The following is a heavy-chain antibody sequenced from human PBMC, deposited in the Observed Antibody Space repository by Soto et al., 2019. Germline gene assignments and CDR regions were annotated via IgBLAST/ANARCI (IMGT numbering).Heavy chain of an antibody. D-gene: IGHD3-16*02. J-gene: IGHJ5*02. Sequence: KCVSWIRQPPGKALEWLARIDWDDHKYYSTSLKTRLTISKDTSKNQVVITMTNMDPVDTATYYCALTPLGIWASYRYHWFDPWGRGTPVTVSS. CDR2: IDWDDHK. V-gene: IGHV2-70*11. CDR1: KC. CDR3: ALTPLGIWASYRYHWFDP.